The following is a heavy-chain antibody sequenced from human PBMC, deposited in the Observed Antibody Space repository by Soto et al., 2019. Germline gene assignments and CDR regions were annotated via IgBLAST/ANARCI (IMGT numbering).Heavy chain of an antibody. V-gene: IGHV1-18*01. J-gene: IGHJ4*02. CDR3: ARFDYTKYLFDF. D-gene: IGHD3-9*01. Sequence: ASVKVSCKASGYTFTNYGIGWVRQAPGQGLEWMGWISTYRGDPTYAQKLQGRVTMITDSSTSTAYMELRSLRSDDTALYYCARFDYTKYLFDFWGQGTLVTVSS. CDR1: GYTFTNYG. CDR2: ISTYRGDP.